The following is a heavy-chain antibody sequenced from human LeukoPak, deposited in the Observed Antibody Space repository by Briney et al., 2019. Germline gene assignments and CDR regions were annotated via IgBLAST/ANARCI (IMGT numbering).Heavy chain of an antibody. V-gene: IGHV3-23*01. CDR1: GFTFSSYA. Sequence: GGSLRLSCAASGFTFSSYAMSWVRQAPGKGLEWVSAISGSGGSTYYADPVKGRFTISRDNSKNTLYLQMNSLRAEDTAVYYCAKSRSEYYDSSGPFDYWGQGTLVTVSS. J-gene: IGHJ4*02. CDR3: AKSRSEYYDSSGPFDY. CDR2: ISGSGGST. D-gene: IGHD3-22*01.